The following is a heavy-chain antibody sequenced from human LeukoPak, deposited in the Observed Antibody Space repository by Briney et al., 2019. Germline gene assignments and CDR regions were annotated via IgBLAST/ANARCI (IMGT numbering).Heavy chain of an antibody. D-gene: IGHD3-3*01. V-gene: IGHV3-33*01. CDR1: GLTFSSYG. CDR3: ARDRDYDFWSGYSV. CDR2: IWYDGSNR. Sequence: GGSLRLSCAASGLTFSSYGMHWVRQAPGKGLEWVAVIWYDGSNRYYADSVKGRFTISRDNSKNTLYLQMNSLRAEDTAVYYCARDRDYDFWSGYSVWGQGTLVTVSS. J-gene: IGHJ4*02.